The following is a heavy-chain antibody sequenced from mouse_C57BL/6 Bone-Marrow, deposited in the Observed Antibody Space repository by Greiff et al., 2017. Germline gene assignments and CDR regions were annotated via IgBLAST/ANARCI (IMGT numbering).Heavy chain of an antibody. CDR1: GYTFTSYW. D-gene: IGHD1-1*01. CDR3: TESKNITTVVASFDY. V-gene: IGHV1-5*01. J-gene: IGHJ2*01. CDR2: IYPGNSDT. Sequence: EVQLPQSGTVLARPGASVKMSRKTSGYTFTSYWMHRVKPRPGQGLEWIGAIYPGNSDTSYNQKFTGKAKLTAVTSASTAYMELSSLTNEESAVYYCTESKNITTVVASFDYWGQSTTLTVSS.